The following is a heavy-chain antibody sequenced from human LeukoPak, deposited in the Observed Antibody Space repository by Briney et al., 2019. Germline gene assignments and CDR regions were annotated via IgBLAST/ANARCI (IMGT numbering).Heavy chain of an antibody. Sequence: GGSLRLSCAASGFTFSSYAMSWVRQAPGKGLEWVSSISSSSSYIYYADSVKGRFTISRDNAKNSLYLQMNSLRAEDTAVYYCARASVAGTGWFDRWGQGTLVTVSS. J-gene: IGHJ5*02. D-gene: IGHD6-19*01. CDR2: ISSSSSYI. CDR3: ARASVAGTGWFDR. CDR1: GFTFSSYA. V-gene: IGHV3-21*01.